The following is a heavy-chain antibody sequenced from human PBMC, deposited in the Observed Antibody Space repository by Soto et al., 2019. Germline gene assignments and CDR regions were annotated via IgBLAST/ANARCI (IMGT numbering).Heavy chain of an antibody. V-gene: IGHV1-2*02. D-gene: IGHD3-3*01. CDR2: INPNSGGA. CDR1: GYTFTGYY. J-gene: IGHJ4*02. Sequence: GASVKVSCKASGYTFTGYYMHWVRQSPGQGLEWMGWINPNSGGANYAQKFQGRVTMTRDTAISTAYMELSRLRSDDTAVYYCARVSYYDFWSGYLVDPGAFDYWGQGTLVTVSS. CDR3: ARVSYYDFWSGYLVDPGAFDY.